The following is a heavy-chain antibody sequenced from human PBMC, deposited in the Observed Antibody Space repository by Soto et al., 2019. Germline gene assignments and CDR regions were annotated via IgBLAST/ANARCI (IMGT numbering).Heavy chain of an antibody. CDR2: INHSGST. J-gene: IGHJ3*01. CDR1: GGSFSGYY. Sequence: QVQLEQWGAGLLKPSETLSLTCAVYGGSFSGYYWSWIRQPPGKGLEWIGEINHSGSTSYNPSLESRVSISVDTSKNQFSLKLSSVTAADTAVYYCVRGDIAARLQTWGQGTMVTVSS. D-gene: IGHD6-6*01. CDR3: VRGDIAARLQT. V-gene: IGHV4-34*01.